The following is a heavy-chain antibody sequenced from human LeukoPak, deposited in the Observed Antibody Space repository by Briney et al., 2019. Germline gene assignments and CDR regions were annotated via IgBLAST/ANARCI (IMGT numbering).Heavy chain of an antibody. J-gene: IGHJ6*02. V-gene: IGHV4-59*01. Sequence: SETLSLTCTVSGASINGYYWSWIRQPPGKGLEWIGNVHYSLSSNYSPSLESRVTISMDTSQRQFSLKLTSVTAADTAVYYCARGDLNGMDVWGQGTTVTVSS. CDR1: GASINGYY. CDR3: ARGDLNGMDV. D-gene: IGHD3-16*01. CDR2: VHYSLSS.